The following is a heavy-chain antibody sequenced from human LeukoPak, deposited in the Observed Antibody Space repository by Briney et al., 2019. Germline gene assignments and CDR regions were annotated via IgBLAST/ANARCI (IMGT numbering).Heavy chain of an antibody. CDR2: ISSGSRRI. Sequence: GGSLRLSCAASGFTFSIYSMNWVRQTPGKGLEWVSSISSGSRRIHYADSMRGRFTISRDNAKSSVYLQMHNLRVEDTATYFCARVVLDHFWGRGTLVTVSS. CDR1: GFTFSIYS. V-gene: IGHV3-21*06. J-gene: IGHJ4*02. CDR3: ARVVLDHF. D-gene: IGHD6-6*01.